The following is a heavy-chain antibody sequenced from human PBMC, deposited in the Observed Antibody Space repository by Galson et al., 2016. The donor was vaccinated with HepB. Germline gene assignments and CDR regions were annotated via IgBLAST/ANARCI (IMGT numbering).Heavy chain of an antibody. Sequence: SLRLSCAASGFTFSRYDMNWLRQAPGKGLEWVSYISAGGNTIYYADSVGGRFTISRDNAKNSRFPQMRSLRAEDTAVFYCARYGDFPPQYDGMDVWGEGTTVIVSS. CDR1: GFTFSRYD. CDR3: ARYGDFPPQYDGMDV. D-gene: IGHD4-17*01. CDR2: ISAGGNTI. V-gene: IGHV3-48*03. J-gene: IGHJ6*04.